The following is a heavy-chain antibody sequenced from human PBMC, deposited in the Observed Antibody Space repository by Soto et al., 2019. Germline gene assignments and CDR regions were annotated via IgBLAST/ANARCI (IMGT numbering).Heavy chain of an antibody. CDR1: SGSISVTDVF. V-gene: IGHV4-39*01. Sequence: SETLSLTCTVSSGSISVTDVFWGWVRQPPGKGLEWIGNVDYSGTAYFSPSLATRVTFHVDTSKNQFSLTLYFVTAADTAVYYCARITGRHLDYWGQGILVTVSS. D-gene: IGHD1-20*01. J-gene: IGHJ4*02. CDR3: ARITGRHLDY. CDR2: VDYSGTA.